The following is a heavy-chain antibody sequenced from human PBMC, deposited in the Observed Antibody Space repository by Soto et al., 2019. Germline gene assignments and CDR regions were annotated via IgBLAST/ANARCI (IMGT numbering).Heavy chain of an antibody. D-gene: IGHD6-13*01. CDR1: GGSISSYY. Sequence: SETLSLTCTVSGGSISSYYWSWIRQPPGKGLEWIGYIYYSGSTNYNPSLKSQVTISVDTSKNQFSLKLSSVTAADTAVYYCASLGIAAAGTRNWFDPWGQGTLVTVSS. V-gene: IGHV4-59*08. CDR3: ASLGIAAAGTRNWFDP. J-gene: IGHJ5*02. CDR2: IYYSGST.